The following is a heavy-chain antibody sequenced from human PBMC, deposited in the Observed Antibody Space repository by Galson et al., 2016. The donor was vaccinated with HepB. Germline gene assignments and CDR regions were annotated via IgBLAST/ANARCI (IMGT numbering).Heavy chain of an antibody. D-gene: IGHD1/OR15-1a*01. CDR1: GGFISSTSFH. J-gene: IGHJ5*02. Sequence: ETLSLTCSVSGGFISSTSFHWGWVRQPPGKGLEWIGDVEYIGSAHYNPSLKSRVTMSVDTSENKFSLRLDSVTAADTATYYCVRVVAFWNTSSGSTDWFDPWGPGALVTVS. CDR2: VEYIGSA. CDR3: VRVVAFWNTSSGSTDWFDP. V-gene: IGHV4-39*07.